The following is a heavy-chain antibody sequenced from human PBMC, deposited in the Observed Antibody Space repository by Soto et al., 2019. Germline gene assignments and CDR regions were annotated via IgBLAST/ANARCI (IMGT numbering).Heavy chain of an antibody. J-gene: IGHJ4*02. CDR1: GFTFNNYG. Sequence: GGALRVYCAASGFTFNNYGMHWVRQAPGKGLEWVAVTSYDGSTTYYADSVKGRFTISRDNSKNTLYLQMNSLRVEDTAVYYCAKGGLLTIMYYFDYWGQGTPVPVSS. D-gene: IGHD1-1*01. V-gene: IGHV3-30*18. CDR2: TSYDGSTT. CDR3: AKGGLLTIMYYFDY.